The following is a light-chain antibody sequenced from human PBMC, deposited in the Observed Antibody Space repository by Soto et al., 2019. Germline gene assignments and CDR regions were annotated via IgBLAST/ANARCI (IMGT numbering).Light chain of an antibody. V-gene: IGKV3-20*01. CDR1: ESVSTDH. Sequence: EIVLTQSPGTLSLSPGERATLSCRASESVSTDHLAWYQRKPGQAPRLLIYVASYRATDIPYRFSGSGSGTDFTLTIARLEAEDFAVYICQQYGSTPPAFGLGTKVEI. CDR3: QQYGSTPPA. CDR2: VAS. J-gene: IGKJ1*01.